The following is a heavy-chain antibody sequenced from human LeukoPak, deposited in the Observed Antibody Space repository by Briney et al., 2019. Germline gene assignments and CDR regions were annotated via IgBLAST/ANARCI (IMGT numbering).Heavy chain of an antibody. V-gene: IGHV1-8*03. J-gene: IGHJ6*02. D-gene: IGHD3-9*01. CDR1: GYTFTSYD. CDR2: MNPNSGNT. CDR3: ARGGNYDILTGYYSPYYYYGMDV. Sequence: ASVKVSCKASGYTFTSYDINWVRQATGQGLEWMGWMNPNSGNTGYAQKFQGRVTITRNTSISTAYMELSSLRSEDTAVYYCARGGNYDILTGYYSPYYYYGMDVWGQGTTVTVSS.